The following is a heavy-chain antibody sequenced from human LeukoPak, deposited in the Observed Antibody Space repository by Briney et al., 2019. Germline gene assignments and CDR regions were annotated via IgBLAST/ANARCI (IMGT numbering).Heavy chain of an antibody. D-gene: IGHD2-15*01. CDR3: ARELVVAGFDY. J-gene: IGHJ4*02. Sequence: GGSLRLSCAASGFTFSSYGMHWVRQAPGKGLEWVAVIWYDGSNKYYADSVKGRFTISRDNSKNTLYLQMNSLRAEDTAVYYCARELVVAGFDYWGQGTRVTVSS. CDR2: IWYDGSNK. V-gene: IGHV3-33*01. CDR1: GFTFSSYG.